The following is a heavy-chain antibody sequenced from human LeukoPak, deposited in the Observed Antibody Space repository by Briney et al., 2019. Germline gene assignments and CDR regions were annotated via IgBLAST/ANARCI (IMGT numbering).Heavy chain of an antibody. D-gene: IGHD2-15*01. J-gene: IGHJ5*02. Sequence: ASVKVSCKASGYTFTGYYMHWVRQAPGQGLEWMGWINPNSGGTNYAQKFQGRVTMTRDTSISTAYMELSRLRSDDTAVYYCVRKLLQSFWFDPWGQGTLVTVSS. CDR1: GYTFTGYY. CDR3: VRKLLQSFWFDP. V-gene: IGHV1-2*02. CDR2: INPNSGGT.